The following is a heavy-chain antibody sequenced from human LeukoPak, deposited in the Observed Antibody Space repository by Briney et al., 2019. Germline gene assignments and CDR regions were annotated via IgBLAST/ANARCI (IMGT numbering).Heavy chain of an antibody. CDR3: ARVKGPDYYGSGPTRYYYYDMDV. Sequence: HGRTPRPSCAALGLNFSSYGKHLDREAPRNSKKYASAISSNGGGTYYANSVKGRFTISRDNSKNTLYLQMGSLRAEDMAVYYCARVKGPDYYGSGPTRYYYYDMDVWGKGTTVTVSS. CDR1: GLNFSSYG. V-gene: IGHV3-64*01. CDR2: ISSNGGGT. J-gene: IGHJ6*03. D-gene: IGHD3-10*01.